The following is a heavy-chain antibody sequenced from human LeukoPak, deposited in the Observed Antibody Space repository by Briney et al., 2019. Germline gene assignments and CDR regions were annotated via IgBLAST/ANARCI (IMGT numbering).Heavy chain of an antibody. Sequence: GGSLRLSCAASGVTVSENYMSWARQAPGKGLEWVSVIYSDGSTSYADSVKVRFTISRDNSKNILYLQMNSLRADDTAVYYCARDAGHSYYGSGSLDYWGQGTLVTVSS. D-gene: IGHD3-10*01. CDR1: GVTVSENY. J-gene: IGHJ4*02. CDR2: IYSDGST. CDR3: ARDAGHSYYGSGSLDY. V-gene: IGHV3-66*01.